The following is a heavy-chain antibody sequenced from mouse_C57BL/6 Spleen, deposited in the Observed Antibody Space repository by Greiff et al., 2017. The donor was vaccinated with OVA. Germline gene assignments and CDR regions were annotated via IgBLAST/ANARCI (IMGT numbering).Heavy chain of an antibody. CDR1: GYAFSSYW. J-gene: IGHJ2*01. CDR3: AREDYGGSYFDY. CDR2: IYPGDGDT. D-gene: IGHD1-1*01. Sequence: LLESGPELVKPGASVKISCKASGYAFSSYWMNWVKQRPGKGLEWIGRIYPGDGDTNYNGKFKGKATLTADKSSSTAYMQLSSLTSEDSAVYFCAREDYGGSYFDYWGQGTTLTVSS. V-gene: IGHV1-82*01.